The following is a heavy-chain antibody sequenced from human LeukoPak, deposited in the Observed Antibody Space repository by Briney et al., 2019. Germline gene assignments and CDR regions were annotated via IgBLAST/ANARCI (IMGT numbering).Heavy chain of an antibody. CDR3: AGLVVPAANNWFDP. J-gene: IGHJ5*02. CDR2: INSDGSST. V-gene: IGHV3-74*01. CDR1: GFTFSSYS. Sequence: GGSLRLSCAASGFTFSSYSMNWVRQAPGKGLVWVSRINSDGSSTSYADSVKGRFTISRDNAKNTLYLQMNSLRAEDTAVYYCAGLVVPAANNWFDPWGQGTLVTVSS. D-gene: IGHD2-2*01.